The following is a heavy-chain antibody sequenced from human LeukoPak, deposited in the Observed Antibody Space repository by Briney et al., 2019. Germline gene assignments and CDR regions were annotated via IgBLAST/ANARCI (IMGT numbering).Heavy chain of an antibody. CDR2: INPNSGGT. CDR3: ARDHGSRYYYYYMDV. CDR1: GYTFGTHW. J-gene: IGHJ6*03. V-gene: IGHV1-2*02. D-gene: IGHD6-25*01. Sequence: ASVKVSCKASGYTFGTHWMHWVRQAPGQGLEWMGWINPNSGGTNYAQKFQGRVTMTRDTSISTAYMELSRLGSDDTAVYYCARDHGSRYYYYYMDVWGKGTTVTVSS.